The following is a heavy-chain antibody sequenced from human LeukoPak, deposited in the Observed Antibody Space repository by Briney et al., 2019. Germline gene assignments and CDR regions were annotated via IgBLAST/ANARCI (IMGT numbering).Heavy chain of an antibody. V-gene: IGHV3-7*03. CDR3: AKDMAAYYYASGNIDY. CDR2: IKQDGSEK. D-gene: IGHD3-10*01. Sequence: QPGGSLRLSCAASGFNFNTYWMSWVRQAPGKGLEWVANIKQDGSEKFYGNSMKGRFTISRDNSKNSLYLQMNSLRAEDTPLYYCAKDMAAYYYASGNIDYWGQGTLVTVSS. CDR1: GFNFNTYW. J-gene: IGHJ4*02.